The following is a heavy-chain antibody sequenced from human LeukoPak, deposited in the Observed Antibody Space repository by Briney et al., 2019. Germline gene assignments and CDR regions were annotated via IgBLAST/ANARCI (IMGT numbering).Heavy chain of an antibody. V-gene: IGHV3-9*01. CDR3: ARDLLNYGSAYNDVGIFDS. CDR2: ISWNSGSI. CDR1: GFTFDDYA. Sequence: GGSLRLSCAASGFTFDDYAMHWVRQAPGKGLEWVSGISWNSGSIGYADSVKGRFTISRDNAKNSLYLQMNSLRPEDTAIYYCARDLLNYGSAYNDVGIFDSWGQGTLVTVSS. J-gene: IGHJ4*02. D-gene: IGHD3-10*01.